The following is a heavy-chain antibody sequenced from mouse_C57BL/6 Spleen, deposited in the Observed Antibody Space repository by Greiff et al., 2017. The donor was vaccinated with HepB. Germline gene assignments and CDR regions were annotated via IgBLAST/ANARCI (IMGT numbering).Heavy chain of an antibody. D-gene: IGHD2-10*02. Sequence: QVQLQQPGAELVKPGASVKLSCKASGYTFTSYWMHWVKQRPGQGLEWIGMIHPNSGSTNYNEKFKSKATLTVDKSSSTAYMQLSSLTSEDSAVYDCARTGYGNSFYAMDDWGKGTSVTVSS. J-gene: IGHJ4*01. CDR3: ARTGYGNSFYAMDD. V-gene: IGHV1-64*01. CDR2: IHPNSGST. CDR1: GYTFTSYW.